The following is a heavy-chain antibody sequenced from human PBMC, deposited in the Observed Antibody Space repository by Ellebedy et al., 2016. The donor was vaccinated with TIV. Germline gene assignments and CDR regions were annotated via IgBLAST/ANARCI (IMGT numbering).Heavy chain of an antibody. D-gene: IGHD3-10*01. Sequence: SETLSLXXQIDVVSFSGYSWAWVRQPPGKGLEWIGDITHRGVTKYASSLRGRVTISLDTSKRQFSLDISSVTATDTALYFCARGSMVRGLAGWGQGILVTVSS. CDR1: VVSFSGYS. CDR2: ITHRGVT. J-gene: IGHJ4*01. CDR3: ARGSMVRGLAG. V-gene: IGHV4-34*01.